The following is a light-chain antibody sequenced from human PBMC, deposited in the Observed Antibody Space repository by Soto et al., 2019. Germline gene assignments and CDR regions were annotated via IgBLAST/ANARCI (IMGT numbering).Light chain of an antibody. CDR2: EGS. CDR3: CSYAGSNTFV. V-gene: IGLV2-23*03. Sequence: QSALTQPASVSGSPGQPITISCTGTSSDVGNYNLVSWYQQYPGKAPKIMIYEGSKRPSGVSNRFSGSKSGNTASLTISGLQAEDEADYYCCSYAGSNTFVFGTGTKLTVL. CDR1: SSDVGNYNL. J-gene: IGLJ1*01.